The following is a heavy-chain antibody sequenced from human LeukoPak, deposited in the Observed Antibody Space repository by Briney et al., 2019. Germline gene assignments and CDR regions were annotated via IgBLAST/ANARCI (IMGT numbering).Heavy chain of an antibody. J-gene: IGHJ4*02. CDR1: GFTFSSYG. CDR3: AKGTLLKGTVDY. Sequence: QPGGSLRLSCAASGFTFSSYGMHWVRQAPGKGLEWVAFIRDDGSNKYYADSVKGRFTISRDNSKNTLYLQMNSLRAEDTAVYYCAKGTLLKGTVDYWGQGTLVTVSS. V-gene: IGHV3-30*02. CDR2: IRDDGSNK. D-gene: IGHD1-1*01.